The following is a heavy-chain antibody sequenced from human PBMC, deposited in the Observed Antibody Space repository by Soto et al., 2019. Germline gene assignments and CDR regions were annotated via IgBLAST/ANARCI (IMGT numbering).Heavy chain of an antibody. CDR2: VNGDGTST. CDR1: GFLFSRFP. CDR3: ARDGWAVAEN. J-gene: IGHJ4*02. V-gene: IGHV3-74*01. D-gene: IGHD6-19*01. Sequence: GGSLRLSCAASGFLFSRFPMHWVRQPPGKGLEWVSRVNGDGTSTNYADSVKGRFTISRDNAENTLYLQMNGLRVDDTATYYCARDGWAVAENWGPGTLVTVSS.